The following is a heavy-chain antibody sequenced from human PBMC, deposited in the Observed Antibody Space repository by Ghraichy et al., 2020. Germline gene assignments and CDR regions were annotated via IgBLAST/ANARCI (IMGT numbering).Heavy chain of an antibody. Sequence: GSLRLSCTVSGGSISSSAYYWGWIRQPPGKGLEWIGSIHYSGSTYYNPSLESRVTTSVDTSKNQFSLKLTSVTAADTAVYYCARQQGYYDILSPFDPWGQGTLVTVSS. CDR3: ARQQGYYDILSPFDP. V-gene: IGHV4-39*01. CDR1: GGSISSSAYY. CDR2: IHYSGST. J-gene: IGHJ5*02. D-gene: IGHD3-9*01.